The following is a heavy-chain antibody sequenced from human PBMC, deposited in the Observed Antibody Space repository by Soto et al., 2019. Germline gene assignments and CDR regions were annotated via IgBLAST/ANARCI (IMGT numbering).Heavy chain of an antibody. J-gene: IGHJ6*02. D-gene: IGHD2-2*01. V-gene: IGHV1-69*01. Sequence: QVQLVQSGAEVKKPGSSVKVSCKASGGTFSSYAISWVRQAPGQGLEWMGGIIPIFGTANYAQKFQGRVTITADESTSTAYMERKRLRSEDTAVYYCARVVGYCSSTSCWSFYYYGMDVWGQGTTVTVSS. CDR1: GGTFSSYA. CDR2: IIPIFGTA. CDR3: ARVVGYCSSTSCWSFYYYGMDV.